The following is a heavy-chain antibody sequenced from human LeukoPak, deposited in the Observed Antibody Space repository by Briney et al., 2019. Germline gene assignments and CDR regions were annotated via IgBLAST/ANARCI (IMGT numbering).Heavy chain of an antibody. CDR2: MNPNSGNT. CDR3: ARTHRDQPHLDY. CDR1: GYTFTSYD. V-gene: IGHV1-8*01. Sequence: ASVTVSCKASGYTFTSYDINWVRQATGLGLEWMGWMNPNSGNTGYAQKFQGRVTMTRNTSISTAYMELSSLRSEDTAVYYCARTHRDQPHLDYWGQGTLVTVSS. D-gene: IGHD1-14*01. J-gene: IGHJ4*02.